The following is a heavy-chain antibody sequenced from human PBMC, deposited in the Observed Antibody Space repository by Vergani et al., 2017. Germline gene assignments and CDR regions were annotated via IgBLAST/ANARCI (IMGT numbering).Heavy chain of an antibody. CDR3: ASGYYDSSGYYQLHAFDI. CDR2: IYTSGST. J-gene: IGHJ3*02. CDR1: GGSISSGSYY. Sequence: QVQLQESGPGLVKPSQTLSLTCTVSGGSISSGSYYWSWIRQPAGKGLEWIGRIYTSGSTNYNPSLKSRVTISVDTSKNQFSLKLSSVTAADTAVYYCASGYYDSSGYYQLHAFDIWGQGKMVTVSS. D-gene: IGHD3-22*01. V-gene: IGHV4-61*02.